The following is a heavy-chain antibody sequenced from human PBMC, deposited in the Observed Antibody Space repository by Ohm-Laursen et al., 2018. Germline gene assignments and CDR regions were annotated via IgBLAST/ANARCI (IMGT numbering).Heavy chain of an antibody. D-gene: IGHD3-22*01. CDR1: GFTLSSYS. CDR3: ARSVSNSGYFRHDAFDL. J-gene: IGHJ3*01. Sequence: SLRLSCAASGFTLSSYSMNWIRQAPGKGLEWFSYINSVSSYRYEGDSARGRFTMSRDNAKNSVDLQLTSLRVEDTAVYYCARSVSNSGYFRHDAFDLWGQGTMLIVSS. V-gene: IGHV3-21*05. CDR2: INSVSSYR.